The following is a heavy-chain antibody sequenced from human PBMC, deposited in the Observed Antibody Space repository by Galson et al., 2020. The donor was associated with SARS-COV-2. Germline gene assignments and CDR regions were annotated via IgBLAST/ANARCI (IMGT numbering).Heavy chain of an antibody. CDR3: ARHNLIMGGYYGPFDI. CDR1: GGSISTTSYY. V-gene: IGHV4-39*01. J-gene: IGHJ3*02. D-gene: IGHD1-26*01. CDR2: IIYSGGT. Sequence: ASETLSLTCTVSGGSISTTSYYWGWIRQPPGKGPEWIGSIIYSGGTYYNPSLKSRVTISVDTSKNQFSLKLSSLTATDTAVYYCARHNLIMGGYYGPFDIWGQGTMVTVSS.